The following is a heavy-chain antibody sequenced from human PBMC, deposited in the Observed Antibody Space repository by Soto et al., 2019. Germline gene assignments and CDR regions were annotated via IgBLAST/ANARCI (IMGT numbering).Heavy chain of an antibody. CDR2: IYYSGST. CDR3: AREGGEYYDSSGYWPLNWFDP. J-gene: IGHJ5*02. V-gene: IGHV4-30-4*01. D-gene: IGHD3-22*01. CDR1: GGSISSGEYY. Sequence: SETLSLTCTVSGGSISSGEYYWSWIRQPPGKGLEWIGYIYYSGSTYYNPSLKSRVTISVDTSRNQFSLKLSSVTAADTAVYFCAREGGEYYDSSGYWPLNWFDPWGQGTLVTVSS.